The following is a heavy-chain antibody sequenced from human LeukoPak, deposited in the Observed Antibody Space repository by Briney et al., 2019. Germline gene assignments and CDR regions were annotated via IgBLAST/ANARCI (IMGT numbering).Heavy chain of an antibody. CDR2: IIPIFGTA. Sequence: SVKVSCKASGGTFSSYAISWVRQAPGQGLEWMGGIIPIFGTANYAQKFQGRVTITADKSTSTAYMELSRLRSDDTAVYYCARASYDSSDYEYFQHWGPGTLVTVSS. CDR3: ARASYDSSDYEYFQH. V-gene: IGHV1-69*06. D-gene: IGHD3-22*01. J-gene: IGHJ1*01. CDR1: GGTFSSYA.